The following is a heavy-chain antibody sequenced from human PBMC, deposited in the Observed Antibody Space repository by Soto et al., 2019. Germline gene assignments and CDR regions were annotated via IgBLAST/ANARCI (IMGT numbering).Heavy chain of an antibody. CDR2: IYPSDSDT. J-gene: IGHJ4*02. CDR1: GYHFTNYW. CDR3: VRHVRGALAELDS. D-gene: IGHD1-1*01. Sequence: GESLKISCKGSGYHFTNYWIGWVRQMPGKGLEWMGFIYPSDSDTRYSPSFQGQVTISADKSISTAYLQWDSLKASDSAIFYCVRHVRGALAELDSWGQGTLVTVSS. V-gene: IGHV5-51*01.